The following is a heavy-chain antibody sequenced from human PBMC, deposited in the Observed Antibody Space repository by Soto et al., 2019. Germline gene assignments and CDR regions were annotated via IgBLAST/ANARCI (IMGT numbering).Heavy chain of an antibody. D-gene: IGHD1-26*01. CDR1: GFTFSSYA. J-gene: IGHJ2*01. V-gene: IGHV3-23*01. CDR3: AKALPEEGASSLPTEWYFDL. CDR2: ISGSGGST. Sequence: EVQLLESGGGLVQPGGSLRLSCAASGFTFSSYAMSWVRQAPGKGLEWVSAISGSGGSTYYADSVKGRFTISRDNSKNTLYLQMNSLRAEDTAVYYCAKALPEEGASSLPTEWYFDLWGRGTLVTVSS.